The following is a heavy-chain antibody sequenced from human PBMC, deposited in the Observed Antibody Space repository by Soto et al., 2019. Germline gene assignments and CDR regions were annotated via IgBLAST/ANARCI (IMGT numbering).Heavy chain of an antibody. Sequence: GALRLSCAASGFTFSNAWMNWVRQAPGKGLEWVGRIKSKTDGGTADYAAPVKGRFTISRDDSKNTLYLQMNSLKTEDTAVYCRTTVYYYGSGSLRPDYYYYYGMDVWGQGTTVTVSS. D-gene: IGHD3-10*01. V-gene: IGHV3-15*07. J-gene: IGHJ6*02. CDR1: GFTFSNAW. CDR3: TTVYYYGSGSLRPDYYYYYGMDV. CDR2: IKSKTDGGTA.